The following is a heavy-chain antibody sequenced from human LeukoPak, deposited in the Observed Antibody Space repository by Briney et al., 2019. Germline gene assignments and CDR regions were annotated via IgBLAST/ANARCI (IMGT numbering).Heavy chain of an antibody. V-gene: IGHV3-11*01. CDR1: GFTFSDYY. CDR3: ARAAGWFDP. CDR2: ISSSSNNI. Sequence: GGSLRLSCAASGFTFSDYYMTWIRQAPGKGLEWVSYISSSSNNIHYANSVRGRFTISRVNAKNSVYLQMNSLRAEDTAIYYCARAAGWFDPWGQGTLVTVSS. J-gene: IGHJ5*02.